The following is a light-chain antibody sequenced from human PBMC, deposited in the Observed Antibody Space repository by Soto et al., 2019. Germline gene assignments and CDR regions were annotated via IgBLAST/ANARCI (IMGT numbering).Light chain of an antibody. V-gene: IGKV1-9*01. J-gene: IGKJ5*01. Sequence: DIQLTQSPSFLSASVGDRVTITCRASQGISRYLAWFQQKPGKAPKLLIYLASTLQSGVPSRFSVSGSGTEFTLTISSLQPEDFATYYCQQVNHYPITFGQGTRLEIK. CDR1: QGISRY. CDR2: LAS. CDR3: QQVNHYPIT.